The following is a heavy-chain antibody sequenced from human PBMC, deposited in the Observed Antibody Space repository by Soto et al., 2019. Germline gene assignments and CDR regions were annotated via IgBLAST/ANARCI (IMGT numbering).Heavy chain of an antibody. CDR3: ARARSGWYAAMDF. D-gene: IGHD6-13*01. CDR1: GFTFSDYD. Sequence: EVYLVESGGGLVQPGGSLRLSCLVSGFTFSDYDMHWVRQEAGKALEWVGAIGTTGDTYSPDSMEGRFTISRENVKNSLYLQIRSLRAGDTAVYFCARARSGWYAAMDFWGRGTLVTVS. V-gene: IGHV3-13*01. J-gene: IGHJ4*02. CDR2: IGTTGDT.